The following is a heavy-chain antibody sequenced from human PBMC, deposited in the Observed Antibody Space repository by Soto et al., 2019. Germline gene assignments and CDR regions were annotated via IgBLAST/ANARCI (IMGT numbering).Heavy chain of an antibody. V-gene: IGHV4-34*01. J-gene: IGHJ4*02. CDR1: GGSFSGFH. D-gene: IGHD3-3*01. Sequence: ASETLSLTCAVYGGSFSGFHWSWIRQPPGKGLEWIGEINHSGSTNYNPSLKSRVTISVDTSKNQFSLNLSSVTAADTAVYYCARTTFWSGYSLPYFDHWGQGALVTVSS. CDR2: INHSGST. CDR3: ARTTFWSGYSLPYFDH.